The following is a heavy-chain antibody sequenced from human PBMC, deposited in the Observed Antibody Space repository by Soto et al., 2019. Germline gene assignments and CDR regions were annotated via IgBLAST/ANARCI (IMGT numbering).Heavy chain of an antibody. J-gene: IGHJ5*02. CDR1: GGSFSGYY. CDR3: ARVVGDYKYNWFDP. Sequence: SETLSLTCAVYGGSFSGYYWSWIRQPPGKGLEWIGEINHSGSTNYNPSLKSRVTISVDTSKNQFSLKLSSVTAADTAVYYCARVVGDYKYNWFDPWGQGTLVTVS. V-gene: IGHV4-34*01. D-gene: IGHD4-17*01. CDR2: INHSGST.